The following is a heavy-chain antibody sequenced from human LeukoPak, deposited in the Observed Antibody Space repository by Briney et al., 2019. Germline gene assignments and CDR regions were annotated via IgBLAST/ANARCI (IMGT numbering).Heavy chain of an antibody. J-gene: IGHJ4*02. V-gene: IGHV4-39*07. CDR3: ARGSDYDYVWGSSTHDDY. CDR2: IYYSGST. Sequence: SETLSLTCTVSGGSISSSSYYWGWIRQPPGKGLEWIGSIYYSGSTYYNPSLKSRVTISVDTSKNQFSLKLSSVTAADTAVYYCARGSDYDYVWGSSTHDDYWGQGTLVTVSS. CDR1: GGSISSSSYY. D-gene: IGHD3-16*01.